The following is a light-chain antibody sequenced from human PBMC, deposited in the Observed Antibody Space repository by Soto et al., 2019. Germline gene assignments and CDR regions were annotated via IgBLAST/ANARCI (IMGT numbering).Light chain of an antibody. V-gene: IGLV2-23*01. Sequence: SVLTQPASVSGSPGQSITISCTGTSSDIGSYNLVSWYQHHPGKAPKLMIYEGSKRPSGVSNRFSGSKSGNTASLTISGLQAEDEADYYCCSYSTSGTFVFGSGTKVTVL. CDR3: CSYSTSGTFV. J-gene: IGLJ1*01. CDR2: EGS. CDR1: SSDIGSYNL.